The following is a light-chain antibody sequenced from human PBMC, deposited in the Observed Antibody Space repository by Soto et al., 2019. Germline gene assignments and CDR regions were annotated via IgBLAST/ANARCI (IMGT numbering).Light chain of an antibody. CDR2: AAS. CDR1: QSIGRY. J-gene: IGKJ1*01. Sequence: DLQMTQSPSSLSASVGDRVTISCRASQSIGRYLNWYQQKPGKVPKLLIYAASSFQSGVPSRFSGTGSGTDFTLTISSLQPEDFATYYCQQSYSTPWTFGQGTKVDIK. CDR3: QQSYSTPWT. V-gene: IGKV1-39*01.